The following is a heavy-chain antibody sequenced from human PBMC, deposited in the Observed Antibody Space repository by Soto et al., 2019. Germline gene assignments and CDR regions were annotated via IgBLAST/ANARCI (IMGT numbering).Heavy chain of an antibody. D-gene: IGHD6-13*01. Sequence: PGGSLRLSCAASGFTFSSYGMHWVRQAPGKGLEWVAVIWYDGSNKYYADSVKGRFTISRDNSKNTLYLQMNSLRAEDTAVYYCARASLDRSWGRRYYYYYGMDVWGQGTTVTVSS. CDR2: IWYDGSNK. J-gene: IGHJ6*02. CDR1: GFTFSSYG. V-gene: IGHV3-33*01. CDR3: ARASLDRSWGRRYYYYYGMDV.